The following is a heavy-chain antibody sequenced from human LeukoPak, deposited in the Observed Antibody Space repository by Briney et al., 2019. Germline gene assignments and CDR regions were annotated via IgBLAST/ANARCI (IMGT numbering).Heavy chain of an antibody. V-gene: IGHV3-48*03. J-gene: IGHJ2*01. Sequence: GGALRLSCTASGFTFSGYEMTWVRQAPGKGLEWMSYISVNGGAMHYADSVRGRFTTSRDDAKNSLYLHMNSLRVEDTAIYYCARKADRLGAVGRDRYFDLWGRGTLITVSS. CDR2: ISVNGGAM. D-gene: IGHD6-13*01. CDR3: ARKADRLGAVGRDRYFDL. CDR1: GFTFSGYE.